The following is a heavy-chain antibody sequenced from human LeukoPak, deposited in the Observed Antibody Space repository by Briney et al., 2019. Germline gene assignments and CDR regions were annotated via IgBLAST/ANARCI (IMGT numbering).Heavy chain of an antibody. V-gene: IGHV1-69*04. CDR3: ARGTVTQDDAFDI. D-gene: IGHD4-17*01. CDR1: GGTFSSYA. J-gene: IGHJ3*02. Sequence: SVTVSCTASGGTFSSYAISWVRQAPGQGLEWMGRIIPILGIANYAQKFQGRVTITADKSTSTAYMELSSLRSEDTAVYYCARGTVTQDDAFDIWGQGTMVTVSS. CDR2: IIPILGIA.